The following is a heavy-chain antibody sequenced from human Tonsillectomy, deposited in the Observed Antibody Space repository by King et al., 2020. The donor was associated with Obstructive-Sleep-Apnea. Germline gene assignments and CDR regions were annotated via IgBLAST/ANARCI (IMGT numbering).Heavy chain of an antibody. D-gene: IGHD2-15*01. CDR3: ARGWYPDY. Sequence: VQLQQWGAGLLKPSETLSLTCAVYGGSFSDYYWSWIRQPPGKGLEWIGEINHSGSTNYNPSLKSRVSISVDTSKNQISLKLSSVTAADMAVYYCARGWYPDYWGQGTLVTVSS. J-gene: IGHJ4*02. V-gene: IGHV4-34*01. CDR1: GGSFSDYY. CDR2: INHSGST.